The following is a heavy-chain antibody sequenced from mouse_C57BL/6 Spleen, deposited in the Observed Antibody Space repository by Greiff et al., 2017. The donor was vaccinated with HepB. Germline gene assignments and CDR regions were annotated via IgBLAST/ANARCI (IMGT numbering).Heavy chain of an antibody. CDR3: ALITTVVKGYYFDY. J-gene: IGHJ2*01. V-gene: IGHV1-81*01. Sequence: QVQLKESGAELARPGASVKLSCKASGYTFTSYGISWVKQRTGQGLEWIGEIYPRSGNTYYNEKFKGKATLTADKSSSTAYMELRSLTSEDSAVYFCALITTVVKGYYFDYWGQGTTLTVSS. CDR2: IYPRSGNT. CDR1: GYTFTSYG. D-gene: IGHD1-1*01.